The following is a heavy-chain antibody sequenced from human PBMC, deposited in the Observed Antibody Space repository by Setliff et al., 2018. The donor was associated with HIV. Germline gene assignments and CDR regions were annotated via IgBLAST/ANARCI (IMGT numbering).Heavy chain of an antibody. V-gene: IGHV4-39*02. CDR1: GGSISSDAYY. D-gene: IGHD7-27*01. CDR2: IYYSGTT. J-gene: IGHJ4*02. Sequence: SETLSLTCTVSGGSISSDAYYWGWIRQPPGKGLEWIGTIYYSGTTYYNPSLMSRVTISVDTSKSHFSLRLSSVTAADTAVYYCAKLTPFDYWGQGTLVTVSS. CDR3: AKLTPFDY.